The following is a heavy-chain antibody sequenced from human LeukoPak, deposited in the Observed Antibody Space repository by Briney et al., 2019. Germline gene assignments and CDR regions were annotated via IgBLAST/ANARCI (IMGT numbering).Heavy chain of an antibody. J-gene: IGHJ5*02. D-gene: IGHD3-10*01. Sequence: PSETLSLTCAVYGVSFSGYYWSWIRQPPGKGLEWIGEIDHSGSTNYNPSLKSRVTLSVDTSKNQFSLKLSSVTAADTAVYYCARVDYGSGSYRFDPWGQGTLVTVSS. V-gene: IGHV4-34*01. CDR2: IDHSGST. CDR1: GVSFSGYY. CDR3: ARVDYGSGSYRFDP.